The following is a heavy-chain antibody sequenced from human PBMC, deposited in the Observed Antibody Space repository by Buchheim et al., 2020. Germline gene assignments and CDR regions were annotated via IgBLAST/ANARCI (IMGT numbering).Heavy chain of an antibody. CDR2: IYSGGST. CDR1: GFTVSSNY. CDR3: ATSPGAYYDFWSGYPSNV. D-gene: IGHD3-3*01. V-gene: IGHV3-66*01. Sequence: EVQLVESGGGLVQPGGSLRLSCAASGFTVSSNYMSWVRQAPGKGLEWVSVIYSGGSTYYADSVKGRFTISRDNSKTTLYLQMNSLRAEDTAVYYCATSPGAYYDFWSGYPSNVWGQGTT. J-gene: IGHJ6*02.